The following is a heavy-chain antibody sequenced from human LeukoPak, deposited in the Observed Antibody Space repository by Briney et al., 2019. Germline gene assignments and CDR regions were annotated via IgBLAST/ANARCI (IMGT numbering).Heavy chain of an antibody. CDR3: AKEADGGKGPNLDY. V-gene: IGHV4-59*12. D-gene: IGHD4-23*01. Sequence: SETLSLTCNVSGGSINSYYWSWIRQPPGKGLEWIGYIYYSGSTDYNPSLKSRVTISVDESKNQCSLKLNSVTAADTAVYYCAKEADGGKGPNLDYWGQGTLVTVSS. J-gene: IGHJ4*02. CDR2: IYYSGST. CDR1: GGSINSYY.